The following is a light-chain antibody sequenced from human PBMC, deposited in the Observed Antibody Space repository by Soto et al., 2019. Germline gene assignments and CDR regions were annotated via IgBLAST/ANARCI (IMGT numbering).Light chain of an antibody. J-gene: IGLJ1*01. CDR2: EVN. CDR3: SSYTGSNTLYV. CDR1: SSDIGKYNY. Sequence: QSALTQPASVSGSPGQSIAISCSGTSSDIGKYNYVAWYQQHPGKAPKLMISEVNNRPSGVSYRFSGSKSGNTASLTISGLQAEDEADYYCSSYTGSNTLYVFGTGTKVTVL. V-gene: IGLV2-14*01.